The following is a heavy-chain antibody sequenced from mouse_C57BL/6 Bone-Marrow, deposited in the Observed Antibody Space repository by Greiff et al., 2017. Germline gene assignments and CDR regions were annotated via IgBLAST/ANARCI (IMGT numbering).Heavy chain of an antibody. CDR1: GYTFTSYG. J-gene: IGHJ2*01. V-gene: IGHV1-81*01. Sequence: QVQLQQSGAELARPGASVKLSCKASGYTFTSYGISWVKQRTGQGLEWIGEIYPRSGTTYYNEKFKGKATLTADKSSSTAYMELRSLTSEDSAVYFCARNNDDCEGAPFDYWGQGTTLTVSS. CDR3: ARNNDDCEGAPFDY. CDR2: IYPRSGTT. D-gene: IGHD2-4*01.